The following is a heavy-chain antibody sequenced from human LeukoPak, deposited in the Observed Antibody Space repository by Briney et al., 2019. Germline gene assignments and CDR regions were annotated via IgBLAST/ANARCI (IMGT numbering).Heavy chain of an antibody. CDR2: ISSSSSYI. Sequence: GGSLRLSCAASGFTFSSYSMNWVRQAPGKGLEWVSSISSSSSYIYYVDSVKGRFTISRDNAKNSLYLQMNSLRAEDTAVYYCARAKWELRSLDYWGQGTLVTVSS. CDR3: ARAKWELRSLDY. D-gene: IGHD1-26*01. V-gene: IGHV3-21*01. CDR1: GFTFSSYS. J-gene: IGHJ4*02.